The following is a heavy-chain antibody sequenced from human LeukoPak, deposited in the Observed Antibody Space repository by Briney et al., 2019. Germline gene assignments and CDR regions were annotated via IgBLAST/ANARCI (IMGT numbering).Heavy chain of an antibody. CDR1: GFSLSTSGMY. J-gene: IGHJ4*02. D-gene: IGHD5-18*01. V-gene: IGHV2-70*11. CDR3: ARENNYGYDC. CDR2: IDWDDAK. Sequence: SGPTLVNPTRTLTLTCTCSGFSLSTSGMYVSWIRQPPGKALEWLARIDWDDAKYYSTSLKTRLTISKDTSKNQVVLTMTNMDPVDTATYYCARENNYGYDCWGQGTLVTVSS.